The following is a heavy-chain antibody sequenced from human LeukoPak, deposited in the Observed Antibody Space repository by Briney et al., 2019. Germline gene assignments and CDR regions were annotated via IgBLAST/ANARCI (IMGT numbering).Heavy chain of an antibody. J-gene: IGHJ4*02. CDR2: ISSSSSYI. D-gene: IGHD3-22*01. CDR3: ARDHRSSSGYRDY. V-gene: IGHV3-21*01. CDR1: GFTFSSYS. Sequence: PGGSLRLSCAASGFTFSSYSMNWVRQAPGKGLEWVSSISSSSSYIYYADSVKGRFTISRDNAKNSLYLQMNSLRAEDTAVYYCARDHRSSSGYRDYWGQGTLVTVSS.